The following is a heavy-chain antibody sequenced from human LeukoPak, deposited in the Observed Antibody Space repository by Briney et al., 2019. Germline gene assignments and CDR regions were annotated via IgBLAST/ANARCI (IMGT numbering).Heavy chain of an antibody. D-gene: IGHD3-22*01. CDR3: ARDSLSDDSSGYYDF. CDR1: GYTFTAYY. V-gene: IGHV1-2*02. J-gene: IGHJ4*02. CDR2: INPKTLGT. Sequence: ASVKVSCKASGYTFTAYYIHWVRQAPGHGLEWMGWINPKTLGTNYAQKFRGRVTLTRDTSNTTVYMELSSLRSDDTAVYYCARDSLSDDSSGYYDFWGQGALVTVST.